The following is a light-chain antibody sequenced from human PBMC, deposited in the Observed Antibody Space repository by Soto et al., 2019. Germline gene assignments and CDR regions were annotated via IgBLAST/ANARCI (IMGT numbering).Light chain of an antibody. V-gene: IGKV3-15*01. CDR1: QSVSSN. CDR3: QQYNNWPPDFT. CDR2: DAS. Sequence: EIVMTQSPATLSVSPGERATLSCRASQSVSSNLAWFQQKPGQAPRLLIYDASTRATGIPARFSGSGSATEFNLTINSLQSEDFAVYYCQQYNNWPPDFTFGQGTKLEIK. J-gene: IGKJ2*01.